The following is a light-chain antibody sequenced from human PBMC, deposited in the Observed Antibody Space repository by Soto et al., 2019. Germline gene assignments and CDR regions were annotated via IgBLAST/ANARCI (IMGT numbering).Light chain of an antibody. CDR2: SND. Sequence: QLVLTQPPSASGTPGQRVTISCSGSSSNLGSNTVNWYQQLPGTAPKLLIYSNDERPSGVPDRFSGSKSGTSASLAISGLQSEDEADYYCAGWDGSLNGVVFGGGTKLTVL. CDR1: SSNLGSNT. CDR3: AGWDGSLNGVV. V-gene: IGLV1-44*01. J-gene: IGLJ2*01.